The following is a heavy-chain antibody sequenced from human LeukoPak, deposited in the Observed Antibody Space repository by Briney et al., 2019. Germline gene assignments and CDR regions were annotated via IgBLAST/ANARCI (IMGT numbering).Heavy chain of an antibody. V-gene: IGHV3-21*01. CDR3: ARVVGEGTYDFWSGYYIGYWYFDL. Sequence: GGSLRLSCAASGFTFSSYSMNWVRQAPGKGLEWVSSISSSSYIYYADSVKGRFTISRDNAKNSLYLQMNSLRAEDTAVYYCARVVGEGTYDFWSGYYIGYWYFDLWGRGTLVTVSS. CDR2: ISSSSYI. J-gene: IGHJ2*01. D-gene: IGHD3-3*01. CDR1: GFTFSSYS.